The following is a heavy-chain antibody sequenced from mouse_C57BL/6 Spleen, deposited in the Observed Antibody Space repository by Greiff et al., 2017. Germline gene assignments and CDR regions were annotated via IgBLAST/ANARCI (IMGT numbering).Heavy chain of an antibody. J-gene: IGHJ1*03. D-gene: IGHD1-1*01. V-gene: IGHV1-85*01. CDR2: IYPRDGST. Sequence: VQLQESGPELVKPGASVKLSCKASGYTFTSYDINWVKQRPGQGLEWIGWIYPRDGSTKYNEKFKGKATLTVDTSSSTAYMELHSLTSEDSAVYFCARHHGSSYDWYFDVWGTGTTVTVSS. CDR1: GYTFTSYD. CDR3: ARHHGSSYDWYFDV.